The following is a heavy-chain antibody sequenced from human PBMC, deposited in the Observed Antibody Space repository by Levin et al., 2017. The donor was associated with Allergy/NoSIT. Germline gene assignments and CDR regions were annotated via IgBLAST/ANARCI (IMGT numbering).Heavy chain of an antibody. J-gene: IGHJ6*03. CDR3: ARAAISSPSNFFTMVRGVIGQDYYYYYMDV. Sequence: SQTLSLTCTVSGGSIRSSYWSWIRPPPGKGLEWIGYIYYSGSTNYNPSLKSRVTISVDTSKNQFSLKLSSVTAADTAVYYCARAAISSPSNFFTMVRGVIGQDYYYYYMDVWGKGTTVTVSS. CDR1: GGSIRSSY. V-gene: IGHV4-59*01. CDR2: IYYSGST. D-gene: IGHD3-10*01.